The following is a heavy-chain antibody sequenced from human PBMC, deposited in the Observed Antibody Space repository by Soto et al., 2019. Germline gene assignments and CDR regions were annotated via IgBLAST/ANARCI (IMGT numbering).Heavy chain of an antibody. CDR2: INHSGST. V-gene: IGHV4-34*01. CDR1: GGSFSGYY. J-gene: IGHJ6*03. Sequence: QVQLQQWGAGLLKPSETLSLTCAVYGGSFSGYYWSWIRQPPGKGLEWIGEINHSGSTNYNPSLKCRVTISVDTSKNQFSLKLSSVTAADTAVYYCARGGLISPVLCRRYYYYYMDVWGKGTTVTVSS. D-gene: IGHD2-8*01. CDR3: ARGGLISPVLCRRYYYYYMDV.